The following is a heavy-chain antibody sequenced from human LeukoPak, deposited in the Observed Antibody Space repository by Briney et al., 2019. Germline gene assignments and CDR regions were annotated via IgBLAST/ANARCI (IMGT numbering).Heavy chain of an antibody. CDR3: ARRYCGITSCYYFDY. D-gene: IGHD2-2*01. Sequence: ASVKVSCKASGYIFTGYYLHWVRQAPGQGLEFMGWINPDSGSTNYAQNFQGRVTMTRDTSISTAYMELSSLRSDDTAVYYCARRYCGITSCYYFDYWGQGTLVTVSS. CDR2: INPDSGST. J-gene: IGHJ4*02. CDR1: GYIFTGYY. V-gene: IGHV1-2*02.